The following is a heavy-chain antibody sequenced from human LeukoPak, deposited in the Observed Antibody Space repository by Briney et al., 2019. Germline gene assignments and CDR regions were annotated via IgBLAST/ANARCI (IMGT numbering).Heavy chain of an antibody. V-gene: IGHV3-30*02. CDR1: GFIFGSYV. CDR3: ARERQALYGMDV. J-gene: IGHJ6*02. Sequence: PGGSLRLPCAGSGFIFGSYVMSWVRQTPGMGLQWVALTLYDGSRKYYEDSVKGRFIISRDNSENTLYLQMDSLRVEDTAIYYCARERQALYGMDVWGQGTTVTVSS. CDR2: TLYDGSRK.